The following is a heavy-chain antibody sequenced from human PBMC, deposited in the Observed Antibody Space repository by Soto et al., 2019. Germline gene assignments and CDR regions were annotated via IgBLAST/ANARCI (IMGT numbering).Heavy chain of an antibody. V-gene: IGHV3-30*18. CDR2: ISHDGGVK. CDR3: AKDLYGAGWYSYFAP. CDR1: GFTFSTTG. J-gene: IGHJ5*02. D-gene: IGHD6-19*01. Sequence: QVHLVESGGGVVQPGRSLRLSCAASGFTFSTTGMHWVRQAPGKGLEWVAMISHDGGVKHYTDSVKGRFTISRDTSNNTVYLQMNSLGPEDTAIYHCAKDLYGAGWYSYFAPGGEGTLVTVSS.